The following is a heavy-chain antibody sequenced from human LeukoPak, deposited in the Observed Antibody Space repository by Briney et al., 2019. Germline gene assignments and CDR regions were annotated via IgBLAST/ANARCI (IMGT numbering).Heavy chain of an antibody. V-gene: IGHV4-59*01. Sequence: PSETLSLTCTVSGGSISNYYRTWIRQPPGEGLEWIGFISYSGNTNYNPSLKSRVTISLDTSKNQFSLKLISVTAADTAVYYCARGFGSSGWYVDWFDPWGQGTLVTVSS. D-gene: IGHD6-19*01. CDR1: GGSISNYY. CDR2: ISYSGNT. J-gene: IGHJ5*02. CDR3: ARGFGSSGWYVDWFDP.